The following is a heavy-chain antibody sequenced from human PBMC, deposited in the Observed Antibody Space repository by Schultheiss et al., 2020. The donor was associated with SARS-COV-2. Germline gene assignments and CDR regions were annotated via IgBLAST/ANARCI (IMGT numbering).Heavy chain of an antibody. V-gene: IGHV3-30*02. CDR3: AKDSKGYNWNVGTLDY. D-gene: IGHD1-20*01. CDR1: GFTFGDYA. J-gene: IGHJ4*02. Sequence: GGSLRLSCTASGFTFGDYAMSWVRQAPGKGLEWVAVIWYDGSNKYYADSVKGRFTISRDNSKNTLYLQMNSLRAEDTAVYYCAKDSKGYNWNVGTLDYWGQGTLVTVSS. CDR2: IWYDGSNK.